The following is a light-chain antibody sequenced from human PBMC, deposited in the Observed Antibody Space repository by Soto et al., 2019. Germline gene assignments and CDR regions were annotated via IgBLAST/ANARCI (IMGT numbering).Light chain of an antibody. J-gene: IGKJ3*01. Sequence: DIQMTQSPSTLSASVGDRVTITCRASQSISSWLAWYQQKPGKAPKLLIYKASSLESGVPSRFSGSGSGTEFTLTINSLQPDDFATYYCQQYNSPPGFTFGPGTKVDIK. CDR1: QSISSW. CDR3: QQYNSPPGFT. V-gene: IGKV1-5*03. CDR2: KAS.